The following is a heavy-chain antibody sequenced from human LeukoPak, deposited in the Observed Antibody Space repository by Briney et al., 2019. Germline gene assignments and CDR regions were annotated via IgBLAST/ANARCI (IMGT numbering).Heavy chain of an antibody. Sequence: GGSLRLSCAASGFTFSNAWMSWVRQAPGKGLEWVGRIKSKTDGGTTDYAAPVKGRFTISRDDSKNTLYLQMNSLKTEDTAVYYCTTVHSSSWYGYCFDYWGQGTLVTVSS. V-gene: IGHV3-15*01. CDR1: GFTFSNAW. CDR3: TTVHSSSWYGYCFDY. CDR2: IKSKTDGGTT. J-gene: IGHJ4*02. D-gene: IGHD6-13*01.